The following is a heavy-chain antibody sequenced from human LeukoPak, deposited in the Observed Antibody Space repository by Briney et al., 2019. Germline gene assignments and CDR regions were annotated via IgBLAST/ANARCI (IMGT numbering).Heavy chain of an antibody. CDR2: INPKDGGT. CDR3: ARDRGFILLDY. CDR1: GYTFTDYY. J-gene: IGHJ4*02. Sequence: ASVKLSCKASGYTFTDYYFHWVRQAPGQGVEWVGWINPKDGGTKYAQSFQGRVTMTQDTSITTVFMELTRLTSDDTAVYYCARDRGFILLDYWGQGTLVTVSS. D-gene: IGHD3-10*01. V-gene: IGHV1-2*02.